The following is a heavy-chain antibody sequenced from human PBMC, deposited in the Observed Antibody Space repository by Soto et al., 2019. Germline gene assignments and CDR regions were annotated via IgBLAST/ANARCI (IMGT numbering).Heavy chain of an antibody. CDR1: GGSISSGGYY. D-gene: IGHD5-12*01. V-gene: IGHV4-31*03. J-gene: IGHJ5*02. Sequence: QVQLQESGPGLVKPSQTLSLTCTVSGGSISSGGYYWSWIRQHPGKGLEWIGYIYYSGSTYYNPSLKSRVTISGDTSKNQFSLKLSSVTAADTAVYYGAREEGGGYDHRWFDPWGQGTLVTVSS. CDR3: AREEGGGYDHRWFDP. CDR2: IYYSGST.